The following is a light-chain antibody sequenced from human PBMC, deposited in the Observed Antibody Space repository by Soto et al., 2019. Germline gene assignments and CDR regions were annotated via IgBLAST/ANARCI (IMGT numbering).Light chain of an antibody. CDR1: NSNIGAGYD. V-gene: IGLV1-40*01. Sequence: QSVLTQPPSVSGAPGQRVTISCTGSNSNIGAGYDVQWYQQLPGTAPKLLIYANSNRPSGVPDRLSGSKSGTSASLAITGLQAEDEADYYCQSYDSSLSGYVFGTGTRSPS. CDR3: QSYDSSLSGYV. CDR2: ANS. J-gene: IGLJ1*01.